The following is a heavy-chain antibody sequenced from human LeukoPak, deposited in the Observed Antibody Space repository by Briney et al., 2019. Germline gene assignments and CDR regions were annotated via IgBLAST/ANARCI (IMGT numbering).Heavy chain of an antibody. Sequence: GGSLRLSCAASGFTFSSYGMHRVRQAPGKGLEWVAVIWYDGSNKYYADSVKGRFTISRDNSKNTLYLQMNSLRAEDTAVYYCARDRYSLLEWLPNYYYYYYMDVWGKGTTVTVSS. V-gene: IGHV3-33*01. CDR2: IWYDGSNK. CDR3: ARDRYSLLEWLPNYYYYYYMDV. J-gene: IGHJ6*03. D-gene: IGHD3-3*01. CDR1: GFTFSSYG.